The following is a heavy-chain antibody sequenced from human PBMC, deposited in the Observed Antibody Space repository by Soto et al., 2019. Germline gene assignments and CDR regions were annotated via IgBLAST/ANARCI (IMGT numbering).Heavy chain of an antibody. V-gene: IGHV3-48*01. J-gene: IGHJ4*02. D-gene: IGHD5-12*01. Sequence: EVQLVESGGGLVQPGGSLRLSCAASGFTFSSYSMNWVRQAPGKGLEWVSYISSSSSTIYYADSVKGRFTISRDNAKNSLYLQMNSLRAEDTAVYYCASTPSGYDLSYWGQGTLVTVSS. CDR3: ASTPSGYDLSY. CDR2: ISSSSSTI. CDR1: GFTFSSYS.